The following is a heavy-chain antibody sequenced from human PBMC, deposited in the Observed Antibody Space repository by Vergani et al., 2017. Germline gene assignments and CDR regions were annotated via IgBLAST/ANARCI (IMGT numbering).Heavy chain of an antibody. V-gene: IGHV1-69*13. Sequence: QVQLVQSGAEVKKPGSSVKVSCKASGGTFSSYAISWVRQAPGQGLEWMGRLIPIFGTATYAQHFQGRVRITADESTSTAYMELSSLRSEDTAVYYCARDRNGYYGSGAYYYGMDVWGQGTTVTVSS. CDR3: ARDRNGYYGSGAYYYGMDV. D-gene: IGHD3-10*01. J-gene: IGHJ6*02. CDR2: LIPIFGTA. CDR1: GGTFSSYA.